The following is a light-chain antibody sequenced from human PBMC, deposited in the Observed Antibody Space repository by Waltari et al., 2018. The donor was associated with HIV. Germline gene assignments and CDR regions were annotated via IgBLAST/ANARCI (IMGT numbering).Light chain of an antibody. J-gene: IGLJ2*01. V-gene: IGLV2-23*02. CDR3: CSYARSGIP. CDR1: SSVVGGYNL. CDR2: EVS. Sequence: QSALTQPASVSGSFGQSITISCTGTSSVVGGYNLVSWYQYHPGKAPKLIIYEVSKRPSGVSNRFSGSKSGNTASLTVSGLQAEDEAHYYCCSYARSGIPFGGGTKLTVL.